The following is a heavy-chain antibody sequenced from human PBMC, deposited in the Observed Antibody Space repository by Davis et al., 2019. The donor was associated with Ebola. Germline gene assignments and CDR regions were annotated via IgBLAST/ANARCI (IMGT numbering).Heavy chain of an antibody. CDR3: ARAPYYDFWSELDY. Sequence: GESLKISCAASGFTFSSYGMHWVRQAPGKGLEWVAVIRYDGSNKYYADSVKGRFTISRDNSKNTLYLQMNSLRAEDTAVYYCARAPYYDFWSELDYWGQGTLVTVSS. CDR2: IRYDGSNK. V-gene: IGHV3-33*01. D-gene: IGHD3-3*01. CDR1: GFTFSSYG. J-gene: IGHJ4*02.